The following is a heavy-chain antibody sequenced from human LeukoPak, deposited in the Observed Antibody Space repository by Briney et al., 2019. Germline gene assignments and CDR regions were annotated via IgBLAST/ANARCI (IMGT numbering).Heavy chain of an antibody. D-gene: IGHD2-15*01. CDR2: ISAYNGNT. Sequence: ASVKVSCKASGYTFTSYGISWVRQAPGQGLEWMGWISAYNGNTNYAQKLQGRVTMTIDTSTSTAYMELRSLRSDDTAVYYCARDGVVAPVGYCSGGSCPPYYYYGMDVWGQGTTVTVSS. CDR1: GYTFTSYG. V-gene: IGHV1-18*01. CDR3: ARDGVVAPVGYCSGGSCPPYYYYGMDV. J-gene: IGHJ6*02.